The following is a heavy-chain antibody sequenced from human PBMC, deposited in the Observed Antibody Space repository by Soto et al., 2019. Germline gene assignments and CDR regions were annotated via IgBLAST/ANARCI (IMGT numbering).Heavy chain of an antibody. CDR2: IDPSDSST. CDR3: ATARYCSGSNCYAPGYYYAMDV. J-gene: IGHJ6*02. CDR1: GYSFNSYW. Sequence: GESLKISCKGSGYSFNSYWINWVRQMPGKGLEWMGIIDPSDSSTNYSPSFQGHVSISVDKSISTAYLQWSSLVASDTAMYFCATARYCSGSNCYAPGYYYAMDVWGQGTTVTVS. V-gene: IGHV5-10-1*01. D-gene: IGHD2-2*01.